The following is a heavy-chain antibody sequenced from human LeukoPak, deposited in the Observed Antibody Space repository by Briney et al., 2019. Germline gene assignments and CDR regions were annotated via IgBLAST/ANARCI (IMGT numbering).Heavy chain of an antibody. Sequence: QPGVSLRLSCAGSGFTFSHYAMSWVRQAPGTGLEWVGSLTDSGDATYYADSVKGRFTISRDNSKNTLYLQLNSLRAEDTAVYYCARGGIAATGLWGQGTLATVS. CDR3: ARGGIAATGL. CDR1: GFTFSHYA. D-gene: IGHD6-25*01. V-gene: IGHV3-23*01. CDR2: LTDSGDAT. J-gene: IGHJ4*02.